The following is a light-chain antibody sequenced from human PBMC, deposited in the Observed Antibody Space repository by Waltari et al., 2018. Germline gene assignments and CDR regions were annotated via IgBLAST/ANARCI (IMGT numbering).Light chain of an antibody. CDR3: IPYSRATPGNVV. CDR1: NSDVGGYNY. CDR2: DVT. V-gene: IGLV2-14*03. Sequence: SALTQPASVSGSLGQSITFSCTGTNSDVGGYNYVAWYQQHPGKAPQLMIHDVTDRPAGFFIRFSDAKSGNTAYLTISGLQADDEADYYCIPYSRATPGNVVIGGGTKLTVL. J-gene: IGLJ2*01.